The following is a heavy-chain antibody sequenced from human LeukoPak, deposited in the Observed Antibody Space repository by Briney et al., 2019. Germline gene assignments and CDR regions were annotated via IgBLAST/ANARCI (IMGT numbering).Heavy chain of an antibody. J-gene: IGHJ6*03. Sequence: SVKFSCKASGYTFTVCGISWVRQAPGQGLEWMGGIIPIFGTANYAQKFQGRVTITTDESTSTAYMELSSLRSEDTAVYYCARDLSRGSLETSGDYVQGRNYYYMDVWGKGTTVTVSS. V-gene: IGHV1-69*05. CDR1: GYTFTVCG. CDR2: IIPIFGTA. D-gene: IGHD4-17*01. CDR3: ARDLSRGSLETSGDYVQGRNYYYMDV.